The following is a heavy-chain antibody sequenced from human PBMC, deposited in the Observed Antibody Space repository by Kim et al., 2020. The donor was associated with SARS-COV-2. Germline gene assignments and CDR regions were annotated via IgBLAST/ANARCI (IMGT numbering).Heavy chain of an antibody. CDR1: GFTFSSYW. Sequence: GGSLRLSCAASGFTFSSYWMHWVRQAPGKGLVWVSRINSDGSSTSYADSVKGRFTISRDNAKNTLYLQMNSLRAEDTAVYYCAREGTIFGVVIMNYYYYMDVWGKETTVTVSS. V-gene: IGHV3-74*01. CDR2: INSDGSST. CDR3: AREGTIFGVVIMNYYYYMDV. D-gene: IGHD3-3*01. J-gene: IGHJ6*03.